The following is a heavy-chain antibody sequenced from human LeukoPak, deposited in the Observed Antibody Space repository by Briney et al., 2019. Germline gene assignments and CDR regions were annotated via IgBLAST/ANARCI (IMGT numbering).Heavy chain of an antibody. CDR1: GFTVSSNY. CDR3: AKEKFGEPFDY. V-gene: IGHV3-23*01. Sequence: GGSLRLSRAASGFTVSSNYMSWVRQAPGKGLEWVAAISGSGGSTYYADSVKGRFTISRDNSKNTLYLQMNSLRAEDTAVYYCAKEKFGEPFDYWGQGTLVTVSS. D-gene: IGHD3-10*01. J-gene: IGHJ4*02. CDR2: ISGSGGST.